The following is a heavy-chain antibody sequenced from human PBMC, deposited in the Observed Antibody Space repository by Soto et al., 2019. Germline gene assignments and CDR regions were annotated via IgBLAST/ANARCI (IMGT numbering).Heavy chain of an antibody. J-gene: IGHJ5*02. Sequence: QVQLVQSGAEVKKPGSSVKVSCKASGGTFSNFAISWVRQAPGQGLEWMGGIIPIFGAANYAQKFQGRVTIIADESTNTAYMELSSLRSEDTAVYFCARAKGEHSTSSWFDPWGQGTLVTVSS. CDR1: GGTFSNFA. CDR3: ARAKGEHSTSSWFDP. CDR2: IIPIFGAA. D-gene: IGHD3-16*01. V-gene: IGHV1-69*12.